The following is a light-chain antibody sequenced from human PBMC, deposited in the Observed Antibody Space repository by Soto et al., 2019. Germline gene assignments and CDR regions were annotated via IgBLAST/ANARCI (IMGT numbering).Light chain of an antibody. CDR2: QDT. V-gene: IGLV3-1*01. CDR1: KLGGKY. J-gene: IGLJ2*01. Sequence: SYELTQPPSVSVSPGQTASIPCSGDKLGGKYASWYQQKPGQSPVLVIYQDTKRPSGIPERFSGSNSGNTATLTISGTQAMDEADYYCQAWYSSVVFGGVSKLTVL. CDR3: QAWYSSVV.